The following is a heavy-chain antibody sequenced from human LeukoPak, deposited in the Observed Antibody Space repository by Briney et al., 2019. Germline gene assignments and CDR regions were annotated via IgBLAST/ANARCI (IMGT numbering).Heavy chain of an antibody. V-gene: IGHV1-3*01. Sequence: ASVKVSCKASGGTFTSYAISWVRQAPGQRLEWMGWINAGNGNTKYSQKFQGRVTITRDTSASTAYMELSSLRSEDTAVYYCARVSGLRPFDYWGQGTLVTVSS. D-gene: IGHD3-16*01. J-gene: IGHJ4*02. CDR3: ARVSGLRPFDY. CDR2: INAGNGNT. CDR1: GGTFTSYA.